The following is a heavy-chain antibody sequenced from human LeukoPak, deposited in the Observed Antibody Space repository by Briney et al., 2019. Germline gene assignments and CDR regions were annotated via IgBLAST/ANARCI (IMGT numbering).Heavy chain of an antibody. J-gene: IGHJ5*02. V-gene: IGHV3-11*04. CDR2: IRGSGTVT. CDR3: ARGYCSGGSCYSELWFDP. D-gene: IGHD2-15*01. CDR1: GFSFSDHY. Sequence: GGSLRLSCAASGFSFSDHYMTWIRQAPGKGLELVAYIRGSGTVTNYRDSVKGRFTISRDNSKNSLYLQMNSLRAEDTAVYYCARGYCSGGSCYSELWFDPWGQGTLVTVSS.